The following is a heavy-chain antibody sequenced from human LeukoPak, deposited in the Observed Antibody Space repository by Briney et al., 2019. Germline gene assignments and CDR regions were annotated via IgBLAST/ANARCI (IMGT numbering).Heavy chain of an antibody. D-gene: IGHD1-26*01. CDR1: GYTFTGYY. CDR3: ARVRPTTLYSGSYYFAFDI. Sequence: GASVKVSCKASGYTFTGYYMHWVRQAPGQGLEWMGWINPNSGGTNYAQKFQGRVTMTRDTSISTAYMELSRLRSDDTAVYYCARVRPTTLYSGSYYFAFDIWGQGTMVTVSS. V-gene: IGHV1-2*02. J-gene: IGHJ3*02. CDR2: INPNSGGT.